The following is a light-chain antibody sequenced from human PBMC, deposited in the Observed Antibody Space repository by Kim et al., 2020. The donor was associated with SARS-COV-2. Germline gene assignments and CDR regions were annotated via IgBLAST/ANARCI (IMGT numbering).Light chain of an antibody. Sequence: SYELTQPLSVSVALGQTARITCGGNNIGNKDVNWYQQKPGQAPVPVIYRDTNRPSGIPERFSGSNSGNTATLTISRAQAGDEADYYCQVWDSSTYVFGTGTKVTVL. V-gene: IGLV3-9*01. CDR2: RDT. J-gene: IGLJ1*01. CDR1: NIGNKD. CDR3: QVWDSSTYV.